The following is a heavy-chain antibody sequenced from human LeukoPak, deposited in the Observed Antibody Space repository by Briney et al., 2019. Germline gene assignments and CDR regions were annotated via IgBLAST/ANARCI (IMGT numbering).Heavy chain of an antibody. Sequence: SETLSLTCTVSGGSISSYYWSWIRQPPGKGLEWIGYIYYSGGTNYNPSLKSRVTISVDTSKNQFSLKLSSVTAADTAVYYCARARVPAATDAFDIWGQGTMVTVSS. CDR2: IYYSGGT. CDR1: GGSISSYY. D-gene: IGHD2-2*01. V-gene: IGHV4-59*01. CDR3: ARARVPAATDAFDI. J-gene: IGHJ3*02.